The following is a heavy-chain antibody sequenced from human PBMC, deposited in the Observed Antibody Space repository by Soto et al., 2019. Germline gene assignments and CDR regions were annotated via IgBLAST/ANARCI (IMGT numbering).Heavy chain of an antibody. Sequence: PGGSLRLSCAASGFTFSGYHMSWIRQAPGKGLEWVTSISSSGSSIYYADSVKGRFTISRDNAKNTLYLQMNSLRAEDTAVYYCARVECSGCYRPFDYWGQGTLVTVSS. V-gene: IGHV3-11*01. D-gene: IGHD3-10*02. CDR2: ISSSGSSI. CDR1: GFTFSGYH. J-gene: IGHJ4*02. CDR3: ARVECSGCYRPFDY.